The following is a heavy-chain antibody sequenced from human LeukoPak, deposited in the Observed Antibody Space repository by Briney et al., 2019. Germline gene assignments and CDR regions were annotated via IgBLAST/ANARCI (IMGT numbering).Heavy chain of an antibody. CDR1: GFTFSTFA. V-gene: IGHV3-23*01. Sequence: WGSLTLSCAVSGFTFSTFAMGWVRQPPGKGLEWVAGITNNGGMTNYADSVKGRFTHFKNNCRSTLVLQINQPRAEETALYYRAKDGSWGWAQYAYWGQGILVTVSS. CDR3: AKDGSWGWAQYAY. D-gene: IGHD5-24*01. J-gene: IGHJ4*02. CDR2: ITNNGGMT.